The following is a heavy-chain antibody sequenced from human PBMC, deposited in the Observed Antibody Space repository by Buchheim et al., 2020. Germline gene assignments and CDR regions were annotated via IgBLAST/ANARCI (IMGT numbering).Heavy chain of an antibody. CDR3: AKYSTTVTADYDFFDY. CDR2: ISGNGSNT. J-gene: IGHJ4*02. D-gene: IGHD4-17*01. V-gene: IGHV3-23*01. CDR1: GFTFSSFA. Sequence: EMQLLESGGGLLQPGGSLRLSCAASGFTFSSFAMRWVRQAPGKGLEWVSAISGNGSNTIYADSVRGRFTISRDNSKNTLFLQINILRADDTAVYYCAKYSTTVTADYDFFDYWGQGTL.